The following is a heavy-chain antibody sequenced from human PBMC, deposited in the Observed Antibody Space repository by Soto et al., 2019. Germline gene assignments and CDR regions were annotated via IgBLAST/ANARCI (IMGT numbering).Heavy chain of an antibody. Sequence: GGSLKLSSAASGFIFENFGMSWFRQAPGKGLEWISSISGSGFKKYYADSVKGRFTISRDNSKSTVYLELNNLSAEDTAVYHCAKNQGVELVPLATVDWFDPWGQGSVVTVSS. V-gene: IGHV3-23*01. D-gene: IGHD1-26*01. J-gene: IGHJ5*02. CDR3: AKNQGVELVPLATVDWFDP. CDR2: ISGSGFKK. CDR1: GFIFENFG.